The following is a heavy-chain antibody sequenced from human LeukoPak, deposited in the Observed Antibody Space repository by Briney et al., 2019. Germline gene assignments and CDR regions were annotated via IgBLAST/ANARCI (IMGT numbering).Heavy chain of an antibody. J-gene: IGHJ4*02. Sequence: ASVKVSCKASGGTFSSYAISWVRQAPGQGLEWMGGIIPIFGTANYAQKFQGRVTITADKSTSTAYMELSSLRSEDTAVYYCARGYSYGYMSSYFDYWGQGTLVTVSS. D-gene: IGHD5-18*01. CDR3: ARGYSYGYMSSYFDY. CDR2: IIPIFGTA. V-gene: IGHV1-69*06. CDR1: GGTFSSYA.